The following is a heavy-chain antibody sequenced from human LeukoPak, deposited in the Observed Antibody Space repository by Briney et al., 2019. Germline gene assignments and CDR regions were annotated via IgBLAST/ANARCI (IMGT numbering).Heavy chain of an antibody. CDR3: ARGSAGQQWLVRRYYFDY. CDR2: MNPNSGNT. CDR1: GYTFTSYD. V-gene: IGHV1-8*01. J-gene: IGHJ4*02. Sequence: ALVKVSCKASGYTFTSYDINWVRQATGQGLEWIGWMNPNSGNTGYAQKFQGRVTMTRNTSISTAYMELSSLRSEDTAVYYCARGSAGQQWLVRRYYFDYWGQGTLVTVSS. D-gene: IGHD6-19*01.